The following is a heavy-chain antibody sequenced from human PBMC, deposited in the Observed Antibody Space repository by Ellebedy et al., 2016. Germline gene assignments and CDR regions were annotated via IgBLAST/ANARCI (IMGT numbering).Heavy chain of an antibody. D-gene: IGHD3-10*01. V-gene: IGHV4-39*07. J-gene: IGHJ4*02. CDR3: ARGTRALWFGDHNRYYFDY. Sequence: SETLSLXXTVSGGSISSGGYYWSWIRQHPGKGLEWIGEINHSGSTNYNPSLKSRVTISVDTSKNQFSLKLSSVTAADTAVYYCARGTRALWFGDHNRYYFDYWGQGTLVTVSS. CDR2: INHSGST. CDR1: GGSISSGGYY.